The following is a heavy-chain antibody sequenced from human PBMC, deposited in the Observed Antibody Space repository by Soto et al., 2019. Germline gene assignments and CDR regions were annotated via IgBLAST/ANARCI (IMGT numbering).Heavy chain of an antibody. CDR1: GFTFSSYG. CDR3: AKSSTAAAINY. CDR2: ISYDGSNK. V-gene: IGHV3-30*18. D-gene: IGHD2-2*01. Sequence: GGSLRLSCAASGFTFSSYGMHWVRQAPGKGLEWVAVISYDGSNKYYADSVKGRFTISRDNSKNTLYLQMNSLRAEDTAVYYCAKSSTAAAINYWGQATLLTV. J-gene: IGHJ4*02.